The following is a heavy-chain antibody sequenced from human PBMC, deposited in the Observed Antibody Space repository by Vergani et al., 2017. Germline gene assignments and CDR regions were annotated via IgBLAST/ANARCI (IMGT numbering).Heavy chain of an antibody. Sequence: EVQLVESGGVVVQPGGSLRLSCAASGFTFDDYTMHWVRQAPGKGLEWVSLISWDGGSTYYADSVKGRFTISRDNSKNSLYLQMNSLRTEDTALYYCAKDMTGLGSGYDYWGQGTLVTVSS. CDR1: GFTFDDYT. CDR2: ISWDGGST. V-gene: IGHV3-43*01. D-gene: IGHD3-3*01. J-gene: IGHJ4*02. CDR3: AKDMTGLGSGYDY.